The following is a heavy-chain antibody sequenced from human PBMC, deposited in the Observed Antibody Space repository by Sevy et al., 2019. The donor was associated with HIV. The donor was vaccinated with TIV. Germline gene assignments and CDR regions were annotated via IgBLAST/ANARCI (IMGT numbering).Heavy chain of an antibody. CDR1: GFTFSSYG. J-gene: IGHJ4*02. CDR2: ISYDGSNK. Sequence: GGSLRLSCAASGFTFSSYGMHWVRQAPGKGLEWVAVISYDGSNKYYADSVKGRFTISRDNSKNTLYLQMNSLRAEDTAVYYCAKDSGVTMVREHGLGDYWGQGTLVTVSS. V-gene: IGHV3-30*18. D-gene: IGHD3-10*01. CDR3: AKDSGVTMVREHGLGDY.